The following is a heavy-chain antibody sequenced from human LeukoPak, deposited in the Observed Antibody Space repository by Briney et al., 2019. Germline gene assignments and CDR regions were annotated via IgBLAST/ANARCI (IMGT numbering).Heavy chain of an antibody. CDR2: IYSGGST. V-gene: IGHV3-66*01. Sequence: ETLSLTCTVSGGSISSYYWSWVRQAPGKGLEWVSVIYSGGSTYYADSVKGRFTISRDNSKNTLYLQMNSLRAEDTAVYYCARGDWGFDYWGQGTLVTVSS. CDR1: GGSISSYY. D-gene: IGHD7-27*01. CDR3: ARGDWGFDY. J-gene: IGHJ4*02.